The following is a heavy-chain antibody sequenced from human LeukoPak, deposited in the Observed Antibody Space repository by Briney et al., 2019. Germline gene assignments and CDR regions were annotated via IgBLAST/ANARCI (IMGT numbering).Heavy chain of an antibody. J-gene: IGHJ4*02. CDR3: ARLQQGSWFSV. D-gene: IGHD6-13*01. CDR2: IYSGGST. Sequence: GGSLRLSCAASGFTVSSNYMSWVRQAPGKGLEWVSVIYSGGSTYYADSVKGRFTISRDNSKNTLYLQVNSLRAEDTAVYYCARLQQGSWFSVWGQGTLVTVSS. CDR1: GFTVSSNY. V-gene: IGHV3-66*04.